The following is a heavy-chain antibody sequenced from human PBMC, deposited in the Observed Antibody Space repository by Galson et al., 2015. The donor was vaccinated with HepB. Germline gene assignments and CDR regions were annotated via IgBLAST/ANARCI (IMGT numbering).Heavy chain of an antibody. V-gene: IGHV3-30*18. Sequence: SLRLSCAASGFTFSSYGMHWVRQAPGKGLEWVAVISYDGSNKYYADSVKGRFTISRDNSKNTLYLQMNSLRAEDTAVYYCAKDRSIAARLLYYYYYGMDVWGQGTTVTVSS. D-gene: IGHD6-6*01. CDR1: GFTFSSYG. CDR2: ISYDGSNK. J-gene: IGHJ6*02. CDR3: AKDRSIAARLLYYYYYGMDV.